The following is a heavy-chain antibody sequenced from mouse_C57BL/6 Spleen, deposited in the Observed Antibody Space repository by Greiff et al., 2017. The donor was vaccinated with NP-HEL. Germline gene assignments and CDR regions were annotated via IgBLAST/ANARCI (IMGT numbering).Heavy chain of an antibody. D-gene: IGHD1-1*01. CDR3: TSPIYYGSSYWYFDV. Sequence: VQLQQSGAELVRPGASVTLSCKASGYTFTDYEMHWVKQTPVHGLEWIGAIDPETGGTAYNQKFKGKAILTADKSSSTAYMALRSLTSEDSAVYYCTSPIYYGSSYWYFDVWGTGTTVTVSS. V-gene: IGHV1-15*01. CDR2: IDPETGGT. CDR1: GYTFTDYE. J-gene: IGHJ1*03.